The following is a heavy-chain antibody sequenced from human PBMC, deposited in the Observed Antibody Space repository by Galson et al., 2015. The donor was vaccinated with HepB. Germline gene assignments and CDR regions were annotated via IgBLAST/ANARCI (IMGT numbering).Heavy chain of an antibody. Sequence: SVKVSCKASGYTFTSYGISWVRQAPGQGLEWMGWISAYNGNTNYAQKLQGRVTMTTDTSTSTAYMELRSLRSDDTAVYYCAGGYCSGGSCLYYYYGMDVWGQGTTVTVSS. D-gene: IGHD2-15*01. CDR2: ISAYNGNT. CDR3: AGGYCSGGSCLYYYYGMDV. J-gene: IGHJ6*02. V-gene: IGHV1-18*01. CDR1: GYTFTSYG.